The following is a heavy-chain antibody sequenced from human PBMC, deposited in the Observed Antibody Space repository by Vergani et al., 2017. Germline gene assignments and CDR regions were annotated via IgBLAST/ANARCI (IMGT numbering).Heavy chain of an antibody. CDR3: ATPPTVTTGGMEV. V-gene: IGHV1-69-2*01. J-gene: IGHJ6*02. Sequence: EVQLVQSGAEVKKPGATMKISCKVSGYTFTDHYMHWVKQAPGKGLEWMGLVDPEDGETIYAEKFKGRVTIAADTSTDTAHLELSSLRSEDTAVYYSATPPTVTTGGMEVWGQGTTVIVSS. CDR1: GYTFTDHY. CDR2: VDPEDGET. D-gene: IGHD4-17*01.